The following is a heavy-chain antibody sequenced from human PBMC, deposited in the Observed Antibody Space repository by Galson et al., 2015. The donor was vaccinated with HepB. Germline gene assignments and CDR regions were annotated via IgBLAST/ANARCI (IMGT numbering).Heavy chain of an antibody. CDR2: TYYRSKWYN. Sequence: CAISGDSVSSNSAAWNWIRQSPSRGLEWLGRTYYRSKWYNDYAVSVKSRITINPDTSKNQFSLQLNSVTPEDTAVYYCAREGNERELPYYFDYWGQGTLVTVSS. D-gene: IGHD1-26*01. V-gene: IGHV6-1*01. J-gene: IGHJ4*02. CDR3: AREGNERELPYYFDY. CDR1: GDSVSSNSAA.